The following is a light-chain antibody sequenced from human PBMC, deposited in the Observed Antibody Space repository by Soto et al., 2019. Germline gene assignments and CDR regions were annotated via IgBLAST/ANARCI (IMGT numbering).Light chain of an antibody. Sequence: AIQLTQSPSSLSASVGDRVTITCRASQGISSALAWYQQKPGKAPKLLIYDASSLESGVPSRFSGSRSGTDFTLTISSLQPEDFATYYCQQFNSYPPFTFGPGTKVDIK. V-gene: IGKV1-13*02. J-gene: IGKJ3*01. CDR2: DAS. CDR1: QGISSA. CDR3: QQFNSYPPFT.